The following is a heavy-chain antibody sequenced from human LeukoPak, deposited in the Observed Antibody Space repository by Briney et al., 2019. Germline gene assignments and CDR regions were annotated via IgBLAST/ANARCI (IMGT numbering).Heavy chain of an antibody. D-gene: IGHD6-6*01. CDR2: MNPNSGNT. CDR3: ARWGVEWQLAGLPYYYYMDV. J-gene: IGHJ6*03. V-gene: IGHV1-8*03. CDR1: GCTFTSYD. Sequence: ASVKVSCKASGCTFTSYDINWVRQATGQGLEWMGWMNPNSGNTGYAQKFQGRVTITRNTSISTAYMELSSLRSEDTAVYYCARWGVEWQLAGLPYYYYMDVWGKGTTVTVSS.